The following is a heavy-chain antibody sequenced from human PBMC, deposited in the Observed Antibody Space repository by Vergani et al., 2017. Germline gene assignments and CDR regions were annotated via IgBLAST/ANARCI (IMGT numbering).Heavy chain of an antibody. CDR3: SRAPVVPAAIRPHRSSSRYYMDV. V-gene: IGHV4-34*01. D-gene: IGHD2-2*01. J-gene: IGHJ6*03. CDR1: GGSFSGYY. CDR2: INHSGST. Sequence: HVQLQQWGAGLLKPSETLSLTCAVYGGSFSGYYWRWIRQPPGKGLEWIGEINHSGSTNYNPSLKSRVTISVDTSKNQFSLKLSSVTAADPAVYYCSRAPVVPAAIRPHRSSSRYYMDVWGKGTTVTVSS.